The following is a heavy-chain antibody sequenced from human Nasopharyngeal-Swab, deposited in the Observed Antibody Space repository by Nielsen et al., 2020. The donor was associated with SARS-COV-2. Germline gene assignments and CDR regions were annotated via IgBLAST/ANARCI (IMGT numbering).Heavy chain of an antibody. J-gene: IGHJ6*03. CDR3: ARDDYYDSSGYLRGPFYYYMDV. V-gene: IGHV3-7*01. D-gene: IGHD3-22*01. CDR1: GFTFSSYW. Sequence: GESLKTSCAVSGFTFSSYWMSWVRQAPGKVLEWVANIKQDGSEKYYVDSVKGRFTISRDNAKNSLYLQMHSLRAEDTAVYYCARDDYYDSSGYLRGPFYYYMDVWGKGTTVTVSS. CDR2: IKQDGSEK.